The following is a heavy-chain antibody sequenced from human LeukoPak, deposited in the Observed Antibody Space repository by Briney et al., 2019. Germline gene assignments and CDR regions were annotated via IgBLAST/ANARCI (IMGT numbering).Heavy chain of an antibody. CDR3: AKVGPRIVVVPAAAFDI. D-gene: IGHD2-2*01. Sequence: PGGSLRLSCAASGFTVSSNYMSWVRQAPGKGLEWVSVIYSGGSTYYADSVKGQFTISRDNSKNTLYLQMNSLRAEDTAVYYCAKVGPRIVVVPAAAFDIWGQGTMVTVSS. V-gene: IGHV3-53*01. J-gene: IGHJ3*02. CDR2: IYSGGST. CDR1: GFTVSSNY.